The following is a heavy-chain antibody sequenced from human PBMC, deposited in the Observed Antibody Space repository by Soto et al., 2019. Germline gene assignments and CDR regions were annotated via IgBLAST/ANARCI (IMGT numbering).Heavy chain of an antibody. CDR3: TKDADVYDFDFES. D-gene: IGHD3-3*01. CDR1: GFRFSDYG. CDR2: ITKTGRST. J-gene: IGHJ3*02. V-gene: IGHV3-23*01. Sequence: PGGSLRLSCATSGFRFSDYGINWVRQAPGKGLEWVSGITKTGRSTFLADSVRGRFTISRDNLNNIGYLQMNSLRADDTALYYCTKDADVYDFDFESWGKGTMVTVSS.